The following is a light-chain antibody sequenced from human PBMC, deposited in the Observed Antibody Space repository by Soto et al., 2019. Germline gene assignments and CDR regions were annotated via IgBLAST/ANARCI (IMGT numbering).Light chain of an antibody. J-gene: IGKJ1*01. V-gene: IGKV1-5*03. CDR2: KAS. Sequence: DIQMTQSPSTLSGSVGDRVTITCRASQSISSWLAWYQQKPGKAPKLLIYKASSLESGVPSRFSGSGSGTEFTLTISSLQPDDFATHYCQQYNSYPWTFGQGTKVDIK. CDR1: QSISSW. CDR3: QQYNSYPWT.